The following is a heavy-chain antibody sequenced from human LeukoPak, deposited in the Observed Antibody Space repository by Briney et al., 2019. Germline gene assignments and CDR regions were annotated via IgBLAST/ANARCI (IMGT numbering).Heavy chain of an antibody. Sequence: GGSLRLSCATSGFTFMNYAMSWVRQAPGKGLEWVSGISSSGGSTYYADSLKGRFTISRDNSKNTLYLQMNSPRGEDTAVYYCAKGRGWEASYYYYYMDVWGKGTTVTISS. CDR3: AKGRGWEASYYYYYMDV. CDR1: GFTFMNYA. V-gene: IGHV3-23*01. CDR2: ISSSGGST. D-gene: IGHD1-26*01. J-gene: IGHJ6*03.